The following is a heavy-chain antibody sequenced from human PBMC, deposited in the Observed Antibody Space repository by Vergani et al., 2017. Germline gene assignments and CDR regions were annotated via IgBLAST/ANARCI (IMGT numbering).Heavy chain of an antibody. CDR1: GFTVSSNY. D-gene: IGHD6-6*01. CDR3: AREKYSSYIDV. V-gene: IGHV3-53*04. J-gene: IGHJ6*03. Sequence: EVQLVESGGGLVQPGGSLRLSCAASGFTVSSNYMSWVRQAPGKGLEWVSVIYSGGSTYYADSVKGGFTISRNKSKNTLYLKMNSMRAEDTAVYYCAREKYSSYIDVWGKGLTVAFSS. CDR2: IYSGGST.